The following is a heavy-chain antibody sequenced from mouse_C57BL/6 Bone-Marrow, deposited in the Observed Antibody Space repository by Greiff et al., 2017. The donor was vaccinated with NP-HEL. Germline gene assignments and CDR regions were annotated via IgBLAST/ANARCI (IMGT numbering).Heavy chain of an antibody. Sequence: QVTLNVSGPGILQPSQTLSLTCSFSGFSLSTFGMGVGWIRQPSGNGLEWLAHIWWDDDKYYNPALKSRLTISKDTSKNQVFLKIANVDTADTATYYCARISYYGSSYGYAMDYWGQGTSVTVSS. D-gene: IGHD1-1*01. CDR1: GFSLSTFGMG. CDR2: IWWDDDK. V-gene: IGHV8-8*01. J-gene: IGHJ4*01. CDR3: ARISYYGSSYGYAMDY.